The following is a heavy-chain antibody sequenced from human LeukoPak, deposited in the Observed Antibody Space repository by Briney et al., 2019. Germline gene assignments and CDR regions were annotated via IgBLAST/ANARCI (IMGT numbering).Heavy chain of an antibody. V-gene: IGHV4-34*01. CDR2: INHSGST. D-gene: IGHD3-16*02. Sequence: GSLRLSCVASGFTFSSYEMNWVRQPPGKGLEWIGEINHSGSTNYNPSLKSRVTISVDTSKNQFSLKLSSVTAADTAVYYCARHLDYDYVWGSYRYPFDYWGQGTLVTVSS. CDR1: GFTFSSYE. CDR3: ARHLDYDYVWGSYRYPFDY. J-gene: IGHJ4*02.